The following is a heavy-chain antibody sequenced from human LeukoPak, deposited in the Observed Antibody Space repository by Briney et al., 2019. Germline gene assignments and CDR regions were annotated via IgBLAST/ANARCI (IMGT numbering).Heavy chain of an antibody. Sequence: GGSLRLSCAASGFTVSSNYMSWVRQAPGKGLEWVSVIYSGGSTYYADSVKGRFTISRDNSKNTLYLQMNSLRAEDTAVYYCAKGGYYYDSSGYYPNFDYWGQGTLVTVSS. D-gene: IGHD3-22*01. CDR3: AKGGYYYDSSGYYPNFDY. J-gene: IGHJ4*02. V-gene: IGHV3-66*02. CDR1: GFTVSSNY. CDR2: IYSGGST.